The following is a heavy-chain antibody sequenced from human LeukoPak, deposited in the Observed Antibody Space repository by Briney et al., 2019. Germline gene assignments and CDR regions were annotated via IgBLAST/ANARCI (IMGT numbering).Heavy chain of an antibody. CDR2: TSRGGSDI. D-gene: IGHD2-21*02. CDR3: VKARLIRLENFFDY. Sequence: GGSLRLSCATSGFTFSNHEMNWVRQAPGKGLEWVAYTSRGGSDISYADSVKGRFTISTDNANSSLYLQMNSLRAEDTAVYFCVKARLIRLENFFDYWGQGTLVTVSS. CDR1: GFTFSNHE. J-gene: IGHJ4*02. V-gene: IGHV3-48*03.